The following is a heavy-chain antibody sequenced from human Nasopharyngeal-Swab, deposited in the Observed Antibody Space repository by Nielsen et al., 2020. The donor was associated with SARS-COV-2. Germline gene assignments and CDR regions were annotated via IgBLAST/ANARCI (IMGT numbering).Heavy chain of an antibody. V-gene: IGHV3-30*14. J-gene: IGHJ6*02. CDR2: ISYDGSNK. CDR1: GFTFSSYA. CDR3: ARGMTTVIRNYYYGMDV. Sequence: GESLKISCAASGFTFSSYAMHWVRQAPGKGLEWVAVISYDGSNKYYADSVKGRFTISRDNSKNTLYLQMNSLRAEDTAVYYCARGMTTVIRNYYYGMDVWGQGTTVTVSS. D-gene: IGHD4-23*01.